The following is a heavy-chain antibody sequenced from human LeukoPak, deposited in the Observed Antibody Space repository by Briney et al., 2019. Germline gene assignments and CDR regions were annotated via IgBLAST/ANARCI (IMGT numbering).Heavy chain of an antibody. Sequence: ASVKVSCKASGYTFTGYYMHWVRQAPGQGLEWMGWINPNSGGTNYAQKFQGRVTMTRDTSISTAYMELRSLRSDDTAMYYCARQVLIAGGRYGMDVWGQGTTVTVSS. J-gene: IGHJ6*02. V-gene: IGHV1-2*02. CDR3: ARQVLIAGGRYGMDV. D-gene: IGHD2-15*01. CDR2: INPNSGGT. CDR1: GYTFTGYY.